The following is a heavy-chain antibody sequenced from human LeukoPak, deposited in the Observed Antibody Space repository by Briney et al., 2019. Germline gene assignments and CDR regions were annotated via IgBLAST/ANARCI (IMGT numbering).Heavy chain of an antibody. Sequence: SETLSLTCAVYGGSFSGYYWSWIRQPPGKGLEWIGTIYYSGSTGSTYYNPSLKSRVTISVDTSKNQFSLNLSSLTAADTAIYYCARHLYDKTGRPLDSWGQGTLVTVSS. CDR1: GGSFSGYY. J-gene: IGHJ4*02. CDR3: ARHLYDKTGRPLDS. V-gene: IGHV4-34*01. CDR2: IYYSGSTGST. D-gene: IGHD3-9*01.